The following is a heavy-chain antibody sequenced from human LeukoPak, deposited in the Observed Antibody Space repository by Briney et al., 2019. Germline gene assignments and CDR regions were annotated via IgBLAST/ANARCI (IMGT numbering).Heavy chain of an antibody. CDR2: ISAYNGNT. V-gene: IGHV1-18*01. Sequence: ASVKVSCKASGCTFTSYGISWVRQAPGQGLEWMGWISAYNGNTNYAQKLQGRVTMTTDTSTSTAYMELRGLRSDDTAVYCCARYGYDFWSGYLDYWGQGTLVTVSS. CDR1: GCTFTSYG. CDR3: ARYGYDFWSGYLDY. D-gene: IGHD3-3*01. J-gene: IGHJ4*02.